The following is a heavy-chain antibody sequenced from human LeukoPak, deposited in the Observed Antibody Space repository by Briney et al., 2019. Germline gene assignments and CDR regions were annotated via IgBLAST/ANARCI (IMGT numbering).Heavy chain of an antibody. CDR1: GGSISSYS. V-gene: IGHV4-59*12. CDR3: ASVGANWDFLY. D-gene: IGHD4/OR15-4a*01. Sequence: SETLSLTCTVSGGSISSYSWSWIRQPPGKGLEWIGYIYYSGSTNYNPSLRSRVTISVDTSKNQFSLKLSSVTAADTAVYYCASVGANWDFLYWGQGTLVTVSS. CDR2: IYYSGST. J-gene: IGHJ4*02.